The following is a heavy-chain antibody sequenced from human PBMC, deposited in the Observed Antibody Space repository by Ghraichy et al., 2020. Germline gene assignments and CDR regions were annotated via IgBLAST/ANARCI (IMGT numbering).Heavy chain of an antibody. CDR2: INRDGSEK. V-gene: IGHV3-7*01. CDR3: ARSSLAAFDY. J-gene: IGHJ4*02. Sequence: GGSLRLSCAASGFSFSSYWMNWVRQAPGKGLEWVANINRDGSEKDYVDSVKGRFTISRDNAKNSLYLQINSLRAEDTAVYYCARSSLAAFDYWGQGTLVTVYS. CDR1: GFSFSSYW. D-gene: IGHD3-16*02.